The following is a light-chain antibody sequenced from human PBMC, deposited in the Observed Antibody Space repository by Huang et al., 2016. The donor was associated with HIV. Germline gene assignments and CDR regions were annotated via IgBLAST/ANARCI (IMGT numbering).Light chain of an antibody. V-gene: IGKV3D-15*01. CDR1: QNVRNN. Sequence: EIKMTQSPATLSVSPGGRVTRACRASQNVRNNLAWYQRKTGQAPSLLIYDTATRASGIPARFSGSGSGTEFTLTISGLQSEDFAIYYCQQYDKWPPGLTFGGGTKVEI. J-gene: IGKJ4*01. CDR3: QQYDKWPPGLT. CDR2: DTA.